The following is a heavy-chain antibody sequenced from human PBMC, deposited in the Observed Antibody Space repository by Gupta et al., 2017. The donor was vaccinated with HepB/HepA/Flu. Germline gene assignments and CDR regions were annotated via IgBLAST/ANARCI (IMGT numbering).Heavy chain of an antibody. J-gene: IGHJ4*02. D-gene: IGHD6-6*01. CDR2: IYHSGNT. CDR3: ARRTDYSTSSFDY. CDR1: GGSINTLNYY. Sequence: QLQLQESGPGLVKPSETLSLTCTVSGGSINTLNYYWGWIRQPPGKGLEWIGIIYHSGNTYYNPSLKSRVTIFVDTSKNQFSLKLKSVTAADTAVYYCARRTDYSTSSFDYWGQGTLVTVSS. V-gene: IGHV4-39*01.